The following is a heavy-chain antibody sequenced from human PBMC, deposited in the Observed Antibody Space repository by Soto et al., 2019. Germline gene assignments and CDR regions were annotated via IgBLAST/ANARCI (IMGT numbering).Heavy chain of an antibody. Sequence: QVQLVESGGGVVQPGRSLGLSCAASGFTFSSYGMHWVRQAPGKGLEWVAVISYDGSNKYYADSVKGRFTISRDNSKNTLYLQMNSLRAEDTAVYYCAKVLMGGSGWYRGAFDIWGQGTMVTVSS. CDR3: AKVLMGGSGWYRGAFDI. V-gene: IGHV3-30*18. CDR1: GFTFSSYG. J-gene: IGHJ3*02. D-gene: IGHD6-19*01. CDR2: ISYDGSNK.